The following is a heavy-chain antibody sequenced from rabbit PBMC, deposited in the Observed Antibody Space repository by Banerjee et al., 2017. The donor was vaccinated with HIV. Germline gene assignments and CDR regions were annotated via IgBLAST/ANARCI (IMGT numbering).Heavy chain of an antibody. V-gene: IGHV1S45*01. CDR2: IDAGSSGST. Sequence: QEQLVESGGGLVQPEGSLTLTCTASGFTISSSYFMCWVRQAPGKGLEWIACIDAGSSGSTYYANWAKGRFTISKTSSTTVTLQMTSLTAADTATYFCARSGAGAGYLGAYGMDLWGPGTLVTVS. CDR3: ARSGAGAGYLGAYGMDL. J-gene: IGHJ6*01. D-gene: IGHD8-1*01. CDR1: GFTISSSYF.